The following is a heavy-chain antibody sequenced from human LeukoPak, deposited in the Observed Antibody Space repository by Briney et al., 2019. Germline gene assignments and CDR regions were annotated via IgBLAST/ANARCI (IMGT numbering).Heavy chain of an antibody. CDR1: GFTFSSYS. V-gene: IGHV3-48*01. D-gene: IGHD2-15*01. CDR3: ARAIGYCNGGSCFDAFDI. J-gene: IGHJ3*02. CDR2: ISSSSTI. Sequence: GGSLRLSCAASGFTFSSYSVNWVRQAPGKGLEWVSYISSSSTIYYADSVKGRFTISRDNAKNSLYLQMNSLRAEDTAVYYCARAIGYCNGGSCFDAFDIWGQGTMVTVSS.